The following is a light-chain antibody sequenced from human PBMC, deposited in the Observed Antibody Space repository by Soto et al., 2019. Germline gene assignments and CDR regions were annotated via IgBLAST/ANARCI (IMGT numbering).Light chain of an antibody. CDR2: APS. CDR3: LQHSTYPLT. Sequence: DIQMTQFPSSLSASVGDRVTITCRASQGIRNDLGWYQQKPGQAPTRLIYAPSSLQSGVPSRFSGSGSGTEFTLAISSLQPEDSATFYCLQHSTYPLTFGQGTKVEIK. V-gene: IGKV1-17*01. J-gene: IGKJ1*01. CDR1: QGIRND.